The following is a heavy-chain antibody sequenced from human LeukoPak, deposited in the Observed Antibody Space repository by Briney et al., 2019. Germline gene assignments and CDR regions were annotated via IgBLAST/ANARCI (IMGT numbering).Heavy chain of an antibody. D-gene: IGHD2-2*01. CDR1: GFTFSSYA. CDR3: ANHHLGYCSSASCYLDDYFDY. V-gene: IGHV3-23*01. CDR2: ISGSGGST. Sequence: AGGSLRLSCAASGFTFSSYAMSWVRQAPGKGLEWVSAISGSGGSTYYADSVKGRFTISRDNSKNTLYLQMNSLRAEDTAVYYCANHHLGYCSSASCYLDDYFDYWGQGTLVTVSS. J-gene: IGHJ4*02.